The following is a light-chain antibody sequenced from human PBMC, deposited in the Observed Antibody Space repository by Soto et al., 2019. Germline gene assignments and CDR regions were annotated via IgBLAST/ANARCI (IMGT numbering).Light chain of an antibody. CDR3: QSYDSSLSGSV. J-gene: IGLJ3*02. CDR2: GNS. V-gene: IGLV1-40*01. Sequence: QSVLTQPPSVSGAPGQRVTISCTGSSSNIGAGYDVHWYQQLPGTAPKVLIYGNSNRPSGVPDRFSGSKSGTSASLAITGLQAEDEADYYSQSYDSSLSGSVFGGGTKLTVL. CDR1: SSNIGAGYD.